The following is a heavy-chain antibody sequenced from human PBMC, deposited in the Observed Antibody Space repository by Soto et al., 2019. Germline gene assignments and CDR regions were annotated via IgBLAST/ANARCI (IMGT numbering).Heavy chain of an antibody. CDR2: FDFNSGRI. CDR1: AFTSRNYA. D-gene: IGHD3-16*01. J-gene: IGHJ6*02. CDR3: TKDLVPGGADV. Sequence: PGGSLRLSSVASAFTSRNYAIHWVRQAPGKGLEWVSGFDFNSGRIGYADSVKGRFTIARDNAKNSLSLEMNSLRVEDTALYYCTKDLVPGGADVWGQGTTVTVSS. V-gene: IGHV3-9*02.